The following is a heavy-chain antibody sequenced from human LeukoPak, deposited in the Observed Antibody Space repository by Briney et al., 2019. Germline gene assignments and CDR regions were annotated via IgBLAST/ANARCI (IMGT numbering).Heavy chain of an antibody. CDR3: ARIAVAGLL. D-gene: IGHD6-19*01. J-gene: IGHJ4*02. CDR2: ISYDGSNK. V-gene: IGHV3-30*04. Sequence: GGSLRLSCAASGFTFSSYAMHWVRQAPGKGLEWVAVISYDGSNKYYADSVKGRFTISRDNSKNTLYLQMNSLRAEDTAVYYCARIAVAGLLWGQGTLVTVSS. CDR1: GFTFSSYA.